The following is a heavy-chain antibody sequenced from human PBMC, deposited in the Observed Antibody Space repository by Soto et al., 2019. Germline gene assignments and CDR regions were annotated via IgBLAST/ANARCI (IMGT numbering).Heavy chain of an antibody. V-gene: IGHV3-21*04. CDR3: ARGSPHYYASGSYRTVVDY. Sequence: GGSLRLSCAASGFTFYSYTMNWVRQAPGKGLEWVSSINSPSSYIFYADSVKGRFTISRDNAKNSLYLQMNSLGAEDTAVYYCARGSPHYYASGSYRTVVDYWGQGTLVTVSS. D-gene: IGHD3-10*01. CDR1: GFTFYSYT. CDR2: INSPSSYI. J-gene: IGHJ4*02.